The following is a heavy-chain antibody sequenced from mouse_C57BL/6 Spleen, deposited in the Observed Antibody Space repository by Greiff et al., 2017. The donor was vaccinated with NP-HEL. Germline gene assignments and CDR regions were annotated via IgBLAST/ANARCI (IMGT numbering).Heavy chain of an antibody. J-gene: IGHJ4*01. CDR1: GFSFNTYA. Sequence: VQLKESGGGLVQPKGSLKLSCAASGFSFNTYAMNWVRQAPGQGLEWVARIRSKSNNYATYYADSVKDRFTISRDDSESMLYLQMNNLKTEDTAMYYCVRQGGYYVGAMDYWGQGTSVTVSS. CDR3: VRQGGYYVGAMDY. D-gene: IGHD2-3*01. V-gene: IGHV10-1*01. CDR2: IRSKSNNYAT.